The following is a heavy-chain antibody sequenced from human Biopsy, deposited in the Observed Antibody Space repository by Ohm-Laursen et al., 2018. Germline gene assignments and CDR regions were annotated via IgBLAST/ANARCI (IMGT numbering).Heavy chain of an antibody. CDR1: GDSISSYY. CDR2: VHYTGIT. V-gene: IGHV4-59*01. J-gene: IGHJ2*01. D-gene: IGHD3-22*01. Sequence: PSETLSLTWTVSGDSISSYYWGWIRQPPGKGLEWIGYVHYTGITDYNRSLQSRVTISVDTSKNHFSLRLRSVTPADTAIYYCARDRGYYSDRTVPGYFDLWGRGTLVTVSS. CDR3: ARDRGYYSDRTVPGYFDL.